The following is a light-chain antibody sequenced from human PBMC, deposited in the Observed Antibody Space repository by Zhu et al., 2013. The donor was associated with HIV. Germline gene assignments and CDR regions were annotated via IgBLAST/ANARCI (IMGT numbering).Light chain of an antibody. Sequence: DIQMTQSPSSLSASVGDTVTITCRASQAISYYLAWYQQKPGKAPQLLMYSAYTLQSGVPSRFSGSGSGTYFTLTISSLQPEDVATYYCQSHNSARRTFGLGTRVEIK. V-gene: IGKV1-27*01. CDR2: SAY. CDR1: QAISYY. J-gene: IGKJ1*01. CDR3: QSHNSARRT.